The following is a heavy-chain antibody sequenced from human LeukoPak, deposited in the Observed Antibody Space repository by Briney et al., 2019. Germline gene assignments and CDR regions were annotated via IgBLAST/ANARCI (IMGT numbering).Heavy chain of an antibody. V-gene: IGHV1-2*02. CDR3: ARDPGTRAATHYYYYHYMDV. D-gene: IGHD2-15*01. CDR1: GYTFTGYY. Sequence: ASVKVSCKASGYTFTGYYMHWVRQAAGQGLEWMGWINPNSGGTNYAQKFQGRVTMTRDTSISTAYMELSRLRSDDTAVYYCARDPGTRAATHYYYYHYMDVWGKGTTVTVSS. CDR2: INPNSGGT. J-gene: IGHJ6*03.